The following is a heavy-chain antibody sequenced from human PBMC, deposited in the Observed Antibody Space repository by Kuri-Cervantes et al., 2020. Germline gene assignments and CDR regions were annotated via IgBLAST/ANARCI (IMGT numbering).Heavy chain of an antibody. CDR1: GGSFSGHY. CDR2: INHSGST. V-gene: IGHV4-34*01. D-gene: IGHD3-10*01. Sequence: ESLKISCAVYGGSFSGHYWTWIRQPPGKGLEWIGEINHSGSTNYNPSLKSRVTISVDTSKNQFSLKLSSVTAADTAVYYCAREGSHITMVRGVDYWGQGTLVTVSS. J-gene: IGHJ4*02. CDR3: AREGSHITMVRGVDY.